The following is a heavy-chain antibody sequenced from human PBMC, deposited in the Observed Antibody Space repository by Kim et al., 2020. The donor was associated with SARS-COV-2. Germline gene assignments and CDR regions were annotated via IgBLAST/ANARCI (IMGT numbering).Heavy chain of an antibody. CDR1: GFTFSSYW. CDR3: ARGNIAAAGRGFVI. J-gene: IGHJ3*02. V-gene: IGHV3-74*01. CDR2: INGDGTST. Sequence: GGSLRLSCAASGFTFSSYWMHWVRQAPGKGLVWVSRINGDGTSTNYADSVKGRFTISRDSAKNTLYLQMNSLRAEDTAVYYCARGNIAAAGRGFVIWGQGTMVTVSS. D-gene: IGHD6-13*01.